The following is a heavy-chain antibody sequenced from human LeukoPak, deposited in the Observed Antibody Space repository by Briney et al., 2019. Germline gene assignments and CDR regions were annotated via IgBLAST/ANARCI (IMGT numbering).Heavy chain of an antibody. J-gene: IGHJ3*02. V-gene: IGHV1-18*01. CDR3: ARGTLNYGDYDDGTDDAFDI. CDR2: ISAYNGNT. D-gene: IGHD4-17*01. Sequence: GASVKVSCKASGYTFTSYGISWVRQAPGQGLEWMGWISAYNGNTNYAQKLQGRVTMTTDTSTSTAYMELRSLRSDDTAVYYCARGTLNYGDYDDGTDDAFDIWGQGTMVTVSS. CDR1: GYTFTSYG.